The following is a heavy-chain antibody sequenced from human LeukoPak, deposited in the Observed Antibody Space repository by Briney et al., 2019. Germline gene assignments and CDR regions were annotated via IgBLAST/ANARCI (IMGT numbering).Heavy chain of an antibody. CDR3: AREGGTVEIGEFDY. CDR1: GFTFTFITSG. CDR2: IQYDDSEK. J-gene: IGHJ4*02. D-gene: IGHD1-7*01. Sequence: PGGPLRLSCAPSGFTFTFITSGMHWVRRAPAKGLEGVPFIQYDDSEKSYADSVKGRCTTSRDNSKNTVYLQMNSLRVEDTAVYYCAREGGTVEIGEFDYWGQGTLVTVSS. V-gene: IGHV3-30*02.